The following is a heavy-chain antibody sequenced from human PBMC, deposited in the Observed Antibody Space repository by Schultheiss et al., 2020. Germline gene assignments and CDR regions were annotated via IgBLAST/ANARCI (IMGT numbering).Heavy chain of an antibody. Sequence: SETLSLTCAVSGGSISSSNWWSWVRQPPGKGLEWIGEIYHSGSTNYNPSLKSRVTISVDTSKNQFSLKLSSVTAADTAVYYCAREDYGDYRGYYYGMDVWGQGTTVT. CDR2: IYHSGST. CDR3: AREDYGDYRGYYYGMDV. V-gene: IGHV4-4*02. CDR1: GGSISSSNW. D-gene: IGHD4-17*01. J-gene: IGHJ6*02.